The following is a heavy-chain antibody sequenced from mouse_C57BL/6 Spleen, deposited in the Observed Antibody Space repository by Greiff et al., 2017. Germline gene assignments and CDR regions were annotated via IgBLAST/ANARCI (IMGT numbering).Heavy chain of an antibody. CDR3: ARSGDGYFYWYFDV. CDR2: INPHNGGT. Sequence: EVQLQQSGPELVKPGASVKISCKASGYTFTDYYLNWVKQSHGKSLEWIGDINPHNGGTSYNQKFKGKATLTVDKSSSTAYMALRSLTSEDSAVYYCARSGDGYFYWYFDVWGTGTTVTVSS. V-gene: IGHV1-26*01. D-gene: IGHD2-3*01. CDR1: GYTFTDYY. J-gene: IGHJ1*03.